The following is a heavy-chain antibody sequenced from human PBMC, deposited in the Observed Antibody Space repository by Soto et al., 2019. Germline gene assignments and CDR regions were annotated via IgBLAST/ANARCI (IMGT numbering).Heavy chain of an antibody. CDR3: ARAWYTSSWYFFLSTSHGSLKGEHGFDP. J-gene: IGHJ5*02. Sequence: SETLSLTCTVSGGSISSYYXSWIRQVPGKGLEWIGYIYNSGNTKYNPSLKSRVTISLHTPKNQFSLKLSPVTAADTAVYYCARAWYTSSWYFFLSTSHGSLKGEHGFDPWGKGTLVTVSS. CDR2: IYNSGNT. D-gene: IGHD6-13*01. CDR1: GGSISSYY. V-gene: IGHV4-59*01.